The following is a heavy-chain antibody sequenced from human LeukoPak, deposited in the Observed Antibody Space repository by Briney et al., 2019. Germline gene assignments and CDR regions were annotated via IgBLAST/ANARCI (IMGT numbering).Heavy chain of an antibody. D-gene: IGHD2-2*01. CDR3: ARDGGSGYCSSSNCYEGFDY. CDR2: IYSGESA. V-gene: IGHV3-66*01. Sequence: GGSLRLSCAASGFSVSSNYMSWVRQAPGKGLEWVSTIYSGESAYYADSVKGRFTISRDNSKNALVLQMNSLTAADTAVYYCARDGGSGYCSSSNCYEGFDYWGQGALVTVSS. J-gene: IGHJ4*02. CDR1: GFSVSSNY.